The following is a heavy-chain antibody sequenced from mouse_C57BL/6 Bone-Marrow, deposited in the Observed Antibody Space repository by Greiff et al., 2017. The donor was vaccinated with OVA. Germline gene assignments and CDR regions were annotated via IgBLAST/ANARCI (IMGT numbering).Heavy chain of an antibody. CDR3: TREGDGYDVDY. CDR1: GYTFTDYE. J-gene: IGHJ2*01. Sequence: QVHVKQSGAELVRPGASVTLSCKASGYTFTDYEMHWVKQTPVHGLEWIGAIDPETGGTAYNQKFKGKAILTADKSSSTAYMELRSLTSEDSAVYYCTREGDGYDVDYWGQGTTLTVSS. V-gene: IGHV1-15*01. CDR2: IDPETGGT. D-gene: IGHD2-2*01.